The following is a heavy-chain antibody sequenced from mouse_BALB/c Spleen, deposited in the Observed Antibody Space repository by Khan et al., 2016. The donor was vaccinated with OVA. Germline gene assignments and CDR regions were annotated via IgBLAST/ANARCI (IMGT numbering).Heavy chain of an antibody. CDR3: AEHGAGWFAY. Sequence: EVELVESGGDLVKPGGSLKLSCAASGFTFSSYIMSWVRQTPDKRLEWVAFISSDGDYTYYPDSVKGHFTISRNNAKNTLYLQMHDLKSEDTAMYYCAEHGAGWFAYWGQGTLVTVAA. CDR1: GFTFSSYI. J-gene: IGHJ3*01. CDR2: ISSDGDYT. V-gene: IGHV5-6*01.